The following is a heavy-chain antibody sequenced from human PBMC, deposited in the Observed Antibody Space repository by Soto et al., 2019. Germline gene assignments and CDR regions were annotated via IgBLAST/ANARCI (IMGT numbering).Heavy chain of an antibody. CDR3: ARGVKYGAYSRWFDP. Sequence: ASVKVSCKASGYTFTRYEIKWGRPATGQGLEWMGWMNPNSGNTGYAQKFQGRVTMTRDTSISTAYMELSSLRSEDTAVYFCARGVKYGAYSRWFDPWGQGTLVTVSS. J-gene: IGHJ5*02. CDR2: MNPNSGNT. D-gene: IGHD4-17*01. CDR1: GYTFTRYE. V-gene: IGHV1-8*01.